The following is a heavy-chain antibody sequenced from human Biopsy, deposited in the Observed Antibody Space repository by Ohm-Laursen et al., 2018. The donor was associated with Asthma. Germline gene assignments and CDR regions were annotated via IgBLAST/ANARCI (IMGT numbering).Heavy chain of an antibody. V-gene: IGHV4-31*03. J-gene: IGHJ4*02. CDR1: GGAIDSGAYY. CDR3: ARAQDYYDSRGYYRSFDY. Sequence: SQTLSLTCTASGGAIDSGAYYWSWIRQLPGKGLEWIGYIYYSGSTYYNPSLKSRVSISIDTSKNQFSLKLSSVTAADTAVYYCARAQDYYDSRGYYRSFDYWGQGTLVTVSS. D-gene: IGHD3-22*01. CDR2: IYYSGST.